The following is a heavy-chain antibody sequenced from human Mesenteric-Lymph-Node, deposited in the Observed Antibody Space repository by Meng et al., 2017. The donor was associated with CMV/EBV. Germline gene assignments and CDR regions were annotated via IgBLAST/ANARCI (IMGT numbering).Heavy chain of an antibody. CDR1: GFNFNFFA. V-gene: IGHV3-30*04. CDR3: ARGRGDMAWAPFDY. CDR2: ISYDGRSK. Sequence: GGSLRLSCAASGFNFNFFAMDWVRQAPGKGLEWVTAISYDGRSKYYADSVKGRVTISRDNSKNTLYLQLNSLGPEDTAMYHCARGRGDMAWAPFDYWGQGTPVTVSS. J-gene: IGHJ4*02. D-gene: IGHD5-24*01.